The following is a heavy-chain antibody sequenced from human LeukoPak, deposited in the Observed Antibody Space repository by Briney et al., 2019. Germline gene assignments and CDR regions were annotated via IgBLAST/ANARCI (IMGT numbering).Heavy chain of an antibody. Sequence: SVKVSCKASRGTFSSYAISWVRQAPGQGLEWMGGIIPIFGTANYAQKFQGRVTITTDESTSTAYMELSSLRSEDTAVYYCARASSESIAARPYWFDPWGQGTLVTVSS. V-gene: IGHV1-69*05. J-gene: IGHJ5*02. D-gene: IGHD6-6*01. CDR2: IIPIFGTA. CDR1: RGTFSSYA. CDR3: ARASSESIAARPYWFDP.